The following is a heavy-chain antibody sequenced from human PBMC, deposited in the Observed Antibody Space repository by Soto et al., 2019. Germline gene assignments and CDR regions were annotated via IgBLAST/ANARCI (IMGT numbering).Heavy chain of an antibody. J-gene: IGHJ5*02. CDR1: RGSMSNYY. CDR3: AREAGVRYPFDP. D-gene: IGHD3-9*01. V-gene: IGHV4-59*01. Sequence: SAPLSLTCTAARGSMSNYYRSWIRQPPGKGLEWIGYISYSGSTNYNPPLKSRVTISVDTSKNQFSLKLSSVTAADTAMYYCAREAGVRYPFDPWGQGTLVTVSS. CDR2: ISYSGST.